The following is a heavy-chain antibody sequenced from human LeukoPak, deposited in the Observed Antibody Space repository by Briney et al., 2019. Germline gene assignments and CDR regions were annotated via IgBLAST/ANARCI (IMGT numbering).Heavy chain of an antibody. CDR2: ISSGSSYI. CDR3: ARSSGGRWDIDY. Sequence: GGSLRLSCAAYGFTFSSYSMNWARQVPGKGLEWVSSISSGSSYIYYADSVKGRFTISRDNAKNSLYLQMNSLRAEDTAVYYCARSSGGRWDIDYWGQGTLVTVSS. V-gene: IGHV3-21*06. D-gene: IGHD4-23*01. J-gene: IGHJ4*02. CDR1: GFTFSSYS.